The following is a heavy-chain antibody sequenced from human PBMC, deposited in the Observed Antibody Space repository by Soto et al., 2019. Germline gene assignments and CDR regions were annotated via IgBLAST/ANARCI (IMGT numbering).Heavy chain of an antibody. D-gene: IGHD6-6*01. V-gene: IGHV3-23*01. Sequence: GGSLRLSCAASGFTFSSYAMSWVRQAPGKGLEWVSAISGSGGSTYYADSVKGRFTISRDNSKNTLYLQMNSLRAEDTAVYYCAKDRASIAADAHNYYYYYYMDVWGKGTTVTVSS. J-gene: IGHJ6*03. CDR3: AKDRASIAADAHNYYYYYYMDV. CDR1: GFTFSSYA. CDR2: ISGSGGST.